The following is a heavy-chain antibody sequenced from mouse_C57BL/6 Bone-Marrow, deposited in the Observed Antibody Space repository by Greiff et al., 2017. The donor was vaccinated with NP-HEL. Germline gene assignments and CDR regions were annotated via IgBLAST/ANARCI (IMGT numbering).Heavy chain of an antibody. J-gene: IGHJ2*01. V-gene: IGHV1-26*01. D-gene: IGHD1-1*01. CDR1: GYTFTDYY. CDR2: INPNNGGT. CDR3: ARSSYYGSSPHFDY. Sequence: EVQLQQSGPELVKPGASVKISCKASGYTFTDYYMNWVKQSHGKSLEWIGDINPNNGGTSYNQKFKGKATLTVDKSSSTAYMELRSLTSEDSAVYYCARSSYYGSSPHFDYWGQGTTLTVSS.